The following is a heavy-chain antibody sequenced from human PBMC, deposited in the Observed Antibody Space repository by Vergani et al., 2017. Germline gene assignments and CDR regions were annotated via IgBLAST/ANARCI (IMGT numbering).Heavy chain of an antibody. CDR3: ARGSGSESGYSYGADWFDP. Sequence: QLQLQESGPGLVKPSETLSLTCTVSGGSISSSSYYWGWIRQPPGKGLEWIGSIYYSGSTYYNPSLKSRVTISVDTSKNQFSLKLSSVTAADTAVYYCARGSGSESGYSYGADWFDPWGQGTLVTVSS. V-gene: IGHV4-39*01. CDR2: IYYSGST. CDR1: GGSISSSSYY. J-gene: IGHJ5*02. D-gene: IGHD5-18*01.